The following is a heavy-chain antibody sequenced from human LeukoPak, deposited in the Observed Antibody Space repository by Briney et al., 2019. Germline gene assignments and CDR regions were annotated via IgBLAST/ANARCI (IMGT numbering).Heavy chain of an antibody. CDR1: GDSVSSNSAA. CDR2: TYYRSKWYN. J-gene: IGHJ4*02. V-gene: IGHV6-1*01. D-gene: IGHD2-15*01. CDR3: ARDTEYCSGGSCYRPLDY. Sequence: SQTLSLTCAISGDSVSSNSAAWNWIRQSPSRGLEWLGRTYYRSKWYNDYAVSVKSRITINPDTSRNQFSLQLNSVTPENTAVYYCARDTEYCSGGSCYRPLDYWGQGTLVTVSS.